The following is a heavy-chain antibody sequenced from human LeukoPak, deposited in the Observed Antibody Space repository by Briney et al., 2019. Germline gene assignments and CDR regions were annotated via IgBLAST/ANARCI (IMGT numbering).Heavy chain of an antibody. CDR1: GFNFSDSR. D-gene: IGHD2-21*01. Sequence: GGSLRLSCATSGFNFSDSRMTWVGQAPGKGLQWVANINRDGTEKHFLDSVEGRFTISRDNAKKSLYLQMSSLRPQDTAVYFCVRGDWYFESWGQGTLVTVSS. CDR2: INRDGTEK. CDR3: VRGDWYFES. V-gene: IGHV3-7*04. J-gene: IGHJ4*02.